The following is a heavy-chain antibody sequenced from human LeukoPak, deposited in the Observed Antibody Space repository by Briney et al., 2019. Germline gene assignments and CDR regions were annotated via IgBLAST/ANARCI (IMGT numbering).Heavy chain of an antibody. CDR2: IDRSSIYT. J-gene: IGHJ4*02. CDR1: GFTFSSYA. V-gene: IGHV3-21*01. Sequence: PGGSLRLSCAASGFTFSSYAMSWVRQAPGKGLEWVSAIDRSSIYTYYADSVKGRFTISRDNAKNSLYLQMNSLRAEDTAVYYCARRYCSSTNCLAFDYWGQGTLVTVPS. D-gene: IGHD2-2*01. CDR3: ARRYCSSTNCLAFDY.